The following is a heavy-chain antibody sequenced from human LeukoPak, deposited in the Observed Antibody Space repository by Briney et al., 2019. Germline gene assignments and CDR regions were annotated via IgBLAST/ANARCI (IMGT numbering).Heavy chain of an antibody. V-gene: IGHV4-59*11. Sequence: PSQTLSLTCTVSGGPIISHYWTWIRQSPVKGLEWIGDISNSGRTCYSPSLKSRVPISIDTSKHQFSLQLRSVTAADTAVYYCGGDALVVYLSLYYMDVWGKGTTVTVSS. CDR3: GGDALVVYLSLYYMDV. CDR2: ISNSGRT. D-gene: IGHD2-15*01. J-gene: IGHJ6*03. CDR1: GGPIISHY.